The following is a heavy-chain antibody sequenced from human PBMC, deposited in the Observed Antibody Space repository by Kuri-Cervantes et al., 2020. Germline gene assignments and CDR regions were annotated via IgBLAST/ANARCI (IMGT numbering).Heavy chain of an antibody. Sequence: GGSLRLSCAASGFTFSSYSMNWVRQAPGKGLEWVSYISSSSSTIYYADSVKGRFTISRDNAKNSLYLQMNSLRDEDTAVYYCARGGYSSGWSHFDYWGQGTLVTVSS. CDR2: ISSSSSTI. D-gene: IGHD6-19*01. J-gene: IGHJ4*02. V-gene: IGHV3-48*02. CDR1: GFTFSSYS. CDR3: ARGGYSSGWSHFDY.